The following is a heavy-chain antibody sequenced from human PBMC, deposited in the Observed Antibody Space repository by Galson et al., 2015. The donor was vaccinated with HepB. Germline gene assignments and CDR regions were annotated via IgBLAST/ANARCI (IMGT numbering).Heavy chain of an antibody. V-gene: IGHV2-5*02. CDR3: AQTTGSGTYLGWFDT. CDR1: GFSLRTSGVG. Sequence: PALVKPTQTLTLTCTFSGFSLRTSGVGVGWIRQPPGKALEWLALIYWDDDRGYSPSLESRVTITKDTSKNQVFLTMTNMHPVDTATYYCAQTTGSGTYLGWFDTWGQGTLVTVSS. CDR2: IYWDDDR. J-gene: IGHJ5*02. D-gene: IGHD3-10*01.